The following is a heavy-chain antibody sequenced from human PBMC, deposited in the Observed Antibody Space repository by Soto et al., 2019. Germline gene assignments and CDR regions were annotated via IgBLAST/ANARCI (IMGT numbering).Heavy chain of an antibody. CDR2: MNPNSGNT. CDR3: ARGANYDFWSGYPYYYYYYMDV. Sequence: QVQLVQSGAEVKKPGASVKVSCKASGYTFTSYDINWVRQATGQGLEWMGWMNPNSGNTGYAQKFQGRVTMTRTTSISTAYMELSSLRSEDTAVYYCARGANYDFWSGYPYYYYYYMDVWGKGTTVTVSS. V-gene: IGHV1-8*01. J-gene: IGHJ6*03. D-gene: IGHD3-3*01. CDR1: GYTFTSYD.